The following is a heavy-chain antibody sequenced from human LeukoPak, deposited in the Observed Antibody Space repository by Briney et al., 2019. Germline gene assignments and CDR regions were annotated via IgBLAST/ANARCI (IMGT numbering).Heavy chain of an antibody. CDR3: ARDEIEGYCSGGSCSKPTFDP. CDR1: GYTFTSYY. D-gene: IGHD2-15*01. J-gene: IGHJ5*02. V-gene: IGHV1-46*01. CDR2: INPSGGST. Sequence: GASVKVSCKASGYTFTSYYMHWVRQAPGQGLEWMGIINPSGGSTSYAQKFQGRVTMTRDTSTSTVYMELSSLRSEDTAVYYCARDEIEGYCSGGSCSKPTFDPWGQGTLVTVSS.